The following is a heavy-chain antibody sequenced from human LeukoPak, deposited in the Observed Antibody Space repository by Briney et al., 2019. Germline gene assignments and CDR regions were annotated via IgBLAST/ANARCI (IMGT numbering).Heavy chain of an antibody. D-gene: IGHD6-13*01. J-gene: IGHJ3*02. V-gene: IGHV4-4*07. CDR1: GGSISSYY. CDR2: IYTSGST. Sequence: SETLSLTCIVSGGSISSYYWSWIRQPAGKGLEWIGRIYTSGSTNYNPSLKSRVTMSVDTSKNQFSLKLSSVTAADTAVYYCARASNSRAWQQLADDAFDIWGQGTMVTVSS. CDR3: ARASNSRAWQQLADDAFDI.